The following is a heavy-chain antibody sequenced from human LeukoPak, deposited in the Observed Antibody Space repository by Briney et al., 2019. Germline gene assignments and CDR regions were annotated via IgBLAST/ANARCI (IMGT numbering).Heavy chain of an antibody. J-gene: IGHJ4*02. CDR2: INTNTGNP. V-gene: IGHV7-4-1*02. CDR1: GYTFTSYA. Sequence: ASVKVSCKASGYTFTSYAMNWVRQSPGQGLEWRGWINTNTGNPTYAQGFTGRFVFSLDTSVSTAYLQISSLKGEDTAVYYCARGYSSGWYVYSDYWGQGTLVTVSS. CDR3: ARGYSSGWYVYSDY. D-gene: IGHD6-19*01.